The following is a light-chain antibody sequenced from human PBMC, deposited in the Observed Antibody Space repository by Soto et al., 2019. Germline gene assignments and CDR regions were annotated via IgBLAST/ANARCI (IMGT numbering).Light chain of an antibody. V-gene: IGKV3-11*01. CDR2: DAS. CDR1: QSVSSY. Sequence: EIVLTQSPATLSLSPGERATLSFRASQSVSSYLAWYQQKPGQAPRLLIYDASNRATGIPTRFSGSGSGTDFTLTISSLEPEDFAVYYCQQPSNWPPAFGQGTRLEIK. CDR3: QQPSNWPPA. J-gene: IGKJ5*01.